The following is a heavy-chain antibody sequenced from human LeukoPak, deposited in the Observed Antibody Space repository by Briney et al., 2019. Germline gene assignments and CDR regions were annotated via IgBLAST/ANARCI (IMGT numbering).Heavy chain of an antibody. D-gene: IGHD2-2*01. CDR2: IIPIFGTA. CDR1: GGTFSSYA. CDR3: ASLPAARGWFDP. V-gene: IGHV1-69*05. Sequence: SVKLSCKASGGTFSSYAISWVRQAPGQGLEWMGGIIPIFGTANYAQKSQGRVTITTDESTSTAYMELSSLRSEDTAVYYCASLPAARGWFDPWGQGTLVTVSS. J-gene: IGHJ5*02.